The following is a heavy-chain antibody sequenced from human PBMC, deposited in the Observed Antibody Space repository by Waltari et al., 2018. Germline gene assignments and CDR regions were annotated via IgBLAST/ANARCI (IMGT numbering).Heavy chain of an antibody. Sequence: EVQLVESGGGLVQTGGSLRLSCAASGFTFSSYWMHWVRQAPGKGLVWVALINSGGSSTSYADSVKGRFTISRNNAKNTLYLQMNSLRAEDTAVYYCVRSKDGYNLVADYWGQGSLVTVSS. J-gene: IGHJ4*02. D-gene: IGHD5-12*01. CDR2: INSGGSST. V-gene: IGHV3-74*01. CDR1: GFTFSSYW. CDR3: VRSKDGYNLVADY.